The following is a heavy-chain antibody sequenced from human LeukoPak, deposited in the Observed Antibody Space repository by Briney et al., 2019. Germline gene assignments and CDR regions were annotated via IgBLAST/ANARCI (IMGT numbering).Heavy chain of an antibody. V-gene: IGHV3-7*01. J-gene: IGHJ3*02. CDR2: IKQDGSEK. CDR1: GFTFSSYW. Sequence: GGSLRLSCAASGFTFSSYWMNWVRQARGKGLEWVANIKQDGSEKYYVDSVKGRFTISRDNAKNSLFLQMNSLRVDDTAVYYCARALQWLATDAFDIWGQGTMVTVSS. D-gene: IGHD6-19*01. CDR3: ARALQWLATDAFDI.